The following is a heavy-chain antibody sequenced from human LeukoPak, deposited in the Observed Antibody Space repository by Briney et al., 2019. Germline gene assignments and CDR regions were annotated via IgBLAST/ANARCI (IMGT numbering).Heavy chain of an antibody. CDR3: AIRLTTSRLATATTWFDP. J-gene: IGHJ5*02. Sequence: SETLSLTCAVYGESFDGFYWNWIRQSPGKGLEWLGEVNYSGMSDYNPAPESRIAISADASKRQFSLRLSSLTAADTAVYYCAIRLTTSRLATATTWFDPWGQGTLVSVSS. CDR1: GESFDGFY. V-gene: IGHV4-34*01. D-gene: IGHD1-1*01. CDR2: VNYSGMS.